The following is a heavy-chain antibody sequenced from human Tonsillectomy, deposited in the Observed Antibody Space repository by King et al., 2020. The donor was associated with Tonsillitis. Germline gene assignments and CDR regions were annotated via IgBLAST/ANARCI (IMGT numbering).Heavy chain of an antibody. Sequence: EVQLVESGGGLVQPGGSLRLSCAASGFTFSSYAMSWVRQAPGKGLEWVSTISGSGSSTYYADSVKGRFTISRDNSKNTLSLQMNSLRAEDTALYYCAKSLYYYDGSGPTNLYYFDYWGQGTLVTVSS. CDR3: AKSLYYYDGSGPTNLYYFDY. V-gene: IGHV3-23*04. CDR1: GFTFSSYA. J-gene: IGHJ4*02. CDR2: ISGSGSST. D-gene: IGHD3-22*01.